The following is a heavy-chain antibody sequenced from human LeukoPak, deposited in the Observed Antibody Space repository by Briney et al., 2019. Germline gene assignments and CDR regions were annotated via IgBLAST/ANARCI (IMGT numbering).Heavy chain of an antibody. Sequence: GGSLRLSCAASGFTFSNAWMSWVRQAPGKGLEWVGRIKSKTDGGTTDYAAPVKGRFTISRDDSKNTLYLQMNSLRAEDTAVYYCARDTILDPPAFDIWGQGTMVTVSS. J-gene: IGHJ3*02. CDR3: ARDTILDPPAFDI. CDR1: GFTFSNAW. D-gene: IGHD2-2*01. V-gene: IGHV3-15*01. CDR2: IKSKTDGGTT.